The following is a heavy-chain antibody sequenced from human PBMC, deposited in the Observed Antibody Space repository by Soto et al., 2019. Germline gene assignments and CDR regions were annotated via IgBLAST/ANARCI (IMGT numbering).Heavy chain of an antibody. J-gene: IGHJ6*02. V-gene: IGHV1-18*01. CDR3: ARDFVNYYGPNGMDF. Sequence: WASVKVSCKASGYTFTSYGISWVRQAPGQGLEWMGWISAYNGNTNYAQKLQGRVTMTTDTSTSTAYMELRSLRSDDTAVYYCARDFVNYYGPNGMDFWPQGTTVTVSS. CDR2: ISAYNGNT. D-gene: IGHD4-17*01. CDR1: GYTFTSYG.